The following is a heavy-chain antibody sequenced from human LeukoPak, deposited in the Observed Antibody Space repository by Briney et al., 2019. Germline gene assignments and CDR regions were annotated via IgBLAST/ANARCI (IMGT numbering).Heavy chain of an antibody. D-gene: IGHD2-2*01. V-gene: IGHV3-7*01. J-gene: IGHJ6*03. Sequence: HPGGSLRLSCAASGFTFSAYWMSWVRQAPGKGLEWVANIRQDGSETYYADSAKGRFTISRDNAKNSLYMQLNSLTAEDTAVYYCARVAVKYQYYMDVWGRGTTVTVSS. CDR2: IRQDGSET. CDR3: ARVAVKYQYYMDV. CDR1: GFTFSAYW.